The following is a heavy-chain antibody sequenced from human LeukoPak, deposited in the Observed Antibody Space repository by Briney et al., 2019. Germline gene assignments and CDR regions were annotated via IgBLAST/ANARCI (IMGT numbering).Heavy chain of an antibody. CDR2: IRYDGSNK. Sequence: PGGSLRLSCAASGFTFSSYGMHWVRQAPGKGLEWVAFIRYDGSNKYYADSVKGRFTISRDNSKNTLYLQMNSLRAEDTAVYYCAKLPQDYDILTVAYWGQGTLVTVSS. J-gene: IGHJ4*02. CDR1: GFTFSSYG. D-gene: IGHD3-9*01. CDR3: AKLPQDYDILTVAY. V-gene: IGHV3-30*02.